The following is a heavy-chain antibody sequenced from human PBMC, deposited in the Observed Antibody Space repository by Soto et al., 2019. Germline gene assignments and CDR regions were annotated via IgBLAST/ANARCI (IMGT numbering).Heavy chain of an antibody. D-gene: IGHD3-3*01. Sequence: KPSETLSLTCAVSGGSISSGGYSWSWIRQPPGKGLEWIGYIYHSGSTYYNPSLKSRVTISVDRPKNQFSLKLSSVTAADTAVYYCARISIFGVVFDYWGQGTLVTVSS. CDR2: IYHSGST. V-gene: IGHV4-30-2*01. CDR3: ARISIFGVVFDY. J-gene: IGHJ4*02. CDR1: GGSISSGGYS.